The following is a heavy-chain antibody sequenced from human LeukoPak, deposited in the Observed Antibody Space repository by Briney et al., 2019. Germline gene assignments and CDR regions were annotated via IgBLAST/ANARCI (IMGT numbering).Heavy chain of an antibody. CDR2: INPNSGGT. CDR1: GYTFTGYY. D-gene: IGHD3-10*01. V-gene: IGHV1-2*02. CDR3: ARDPNYGSGSYDY. Sequence: ASVKVSCTASGYTFTGYYMHWVRQAPGQGLEWMGWINPNSGGTNYAQKFQGRVTMTRDTSISTAYMELSRLRSDDTAVYYCARDPNYGSGSYDYWGQGTLVTVSS. J-gene: IGHJ4*02.